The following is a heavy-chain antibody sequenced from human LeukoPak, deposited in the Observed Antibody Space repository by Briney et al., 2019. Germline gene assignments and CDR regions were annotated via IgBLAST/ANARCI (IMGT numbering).Heavy chain of an antibody. CDR3: ARSYYYGSGRYFDY. V-gene: IGHV3-64*01. J-gene: IGHJ4*02. CDR1: GFTFSNYA. CDR2: ISTNGGNT. Sequence: GGSLRLSCAASGFTFSNYAMHRVRQAPGKGLEYVSAISTNGGNTYYTNSVKDRFTISRDNSKNTLFLQMGSLRAEDMAVYYCARSYYYGSGRYFDYWGQGILVTVSS. D-gene: IGHD3-10*01.